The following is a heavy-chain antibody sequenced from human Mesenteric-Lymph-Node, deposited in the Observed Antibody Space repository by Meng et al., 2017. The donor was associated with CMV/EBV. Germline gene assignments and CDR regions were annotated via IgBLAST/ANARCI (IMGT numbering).Heavy chain of an antibody. J-gene: IGHJ4*02. D-gene: IGHD3-22*01. CDR2: TYYRSKYIN. V-gene: IGHV6-1*01. CDR1: S. Sequence: SWNWIRQSQSRGLEWLGRTYYRSKYINDYAVSVKSRITIKPDTSKNQFSLQLDSVTPEDTAVYYCARAFVGYCSDRSGYYYTPFDSWGQGTLVTVSS. CDR3: ARAFVGYCSDRSGYYYTPFDS.